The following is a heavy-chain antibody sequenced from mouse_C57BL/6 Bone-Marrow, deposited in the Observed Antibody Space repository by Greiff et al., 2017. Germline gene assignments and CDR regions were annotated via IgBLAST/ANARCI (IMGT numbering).Heavy chain of an antibody. CDR1: GYAFSSYW. V-gene: IGHV1-80*01. CDR2: IYPGDGDT. D-gene: IGHD2-4*01. J-gene: IGHJ4*01. Sequence: VQLQQSGAELVKPGASVKISCKASGYAFSSYWMNWVKQRPGKGLEWIGQIYPGDGDTNYNGKFKGKATLTADKSSSSLTSEDSAVYFCARGDYGDAMDYWGQGTSVTVSS. CDR3: ARGDYGDAMDY.